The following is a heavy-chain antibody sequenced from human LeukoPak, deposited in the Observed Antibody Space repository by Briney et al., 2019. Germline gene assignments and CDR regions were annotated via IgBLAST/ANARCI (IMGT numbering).Heavy chain of an antibody. J-gene: IGHJ4*02. CDR3: AKDLFYRRTQYFDY. D-gene: IGHD2-21*01. Sequence: PGGSLRLSCAASGFTFSSYAMSWVRQAPGKGLEWVSAISGSGGSTYYADSVKGRFTISRDNSKNTLYLQMNSLRAEGTAVYYCAKDLFYRRTQYFDYWGQGTLVTVSS. CDR1: GFTFSSYA. CDR2: ISGSGGST. V-gene: IGHV3-23*01.